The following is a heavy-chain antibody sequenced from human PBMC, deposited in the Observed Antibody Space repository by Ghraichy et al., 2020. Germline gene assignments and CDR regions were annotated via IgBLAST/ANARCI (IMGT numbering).Heavy chain of an antibody. Sequence: GSLRLSCAVYGGSFSGYYWSWIRQPPGKGLEWIGEINHSGSTNYNPSLKSRVTISVDTSKNQFSLKLSSVTAADTAVYYCARGRAKGYCSGGSCYSGGSWFDPWGQGTLVTVSS. CDR1: GGSFSGYY. J-gene: IGHJ5*02. CDR3: ARGRAKGYCSGGSCYSGGSWFDP. D-gene: IGHD2-15*01. CDR2: INHSGST. V-gene: IGHV4-34*01.